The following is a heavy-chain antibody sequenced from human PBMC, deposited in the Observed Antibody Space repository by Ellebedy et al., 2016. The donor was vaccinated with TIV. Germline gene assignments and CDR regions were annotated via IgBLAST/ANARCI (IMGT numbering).Heavy chain of an antibody. D-gene: IGHD6-13*01. CDR1: GYTFTSYD. CDR2: MNPNSGNT. J-gene: IGHJ4*02. Sequence: AASVKVSCKASGYTFTSYDINWVRQATGQGLEWMGWMNPNSGNTGYAQKFQGRVTMTRNTSISTAYMELSSLRSEDTAVYYCARRLRLAAAGSRVAWGYWGQGTLVTVSS. CDR3: ARRLRLAAAGSRVAWGY. V-gene: IGHV1-8*01.